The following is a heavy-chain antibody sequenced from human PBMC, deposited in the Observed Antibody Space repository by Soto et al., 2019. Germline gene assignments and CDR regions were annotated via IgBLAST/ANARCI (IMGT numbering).Heavy chain of an antibody. V-gene: IGHV4-4*07. J-gene: IGHJ3*01. Sequence: SETLCLTCTVTGGSINTYYWSWIRQSAGKGLEWIGRVYTTGSTNYNPSLKSRVTISVDTSRNQFSLSLRSVTAADTAVYYCARDFNFIFFDV. CDR2: VYTTGST. D-gene: IGHD3-3*02. CDR1: GGSINTYY. CDR3: ARDFNFIFFDV.